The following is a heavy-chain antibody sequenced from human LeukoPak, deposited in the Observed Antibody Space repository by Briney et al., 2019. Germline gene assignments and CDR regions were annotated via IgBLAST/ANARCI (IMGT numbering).Heavy chain of an antibody. V-gene: IGHV4-59*01. J-gene: IGHJ6*02. CDR1: GCFISSYH. CDR3: ARDGGEGGMDV. D-gene: IGHD3-16*01. CDR2: IYYSGST. Sequence: SETLSLTRTGTGCFISSYHWSWIRQPPCKGLAGIGHIYYSGSTNYNPSLKSRVTISVDTSKNQCSLKLSSVTAADTAVYFCARDGGEGGMDVWGQGTTVTVSS.